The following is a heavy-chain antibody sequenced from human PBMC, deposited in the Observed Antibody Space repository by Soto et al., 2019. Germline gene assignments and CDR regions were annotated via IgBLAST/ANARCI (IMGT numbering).Heavy chain of an antibody. CDR1: GLSFSSYG. D-gene: IGHD1-26*01. J-gene: IGHJ6*02. CDR2: RRYDESNK. Sequence: QSGGSLRLFCAASGLSFSSYGMHWVRQAPGKGLEWLSVRRYDESNKYYADSVKGRVTISRDNSKNTLYLQMNSLRAEDTAVYYCARDSLSGSDAYGMDVCGQGTTVTVSS. CDR3: ARDSLSGSDAYGMDV. V-gene: IGHV3-33*01.